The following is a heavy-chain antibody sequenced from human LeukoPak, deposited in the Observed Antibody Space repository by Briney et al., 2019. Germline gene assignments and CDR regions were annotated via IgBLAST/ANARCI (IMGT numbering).Heavy chain of an antibody. J-gene: IGHJ4*02. CDR2: ISRDGRST. Sequence: PGGSLRLSCAASGCTFSSFAMHWVRQAPGKGLEYVSGISRDGRSTFYADSVKGRFSISRDNSKNTLYLQMGSLRAEDMAVYYCAIQIRGVVYWGQGTLVTVSS. CDR1: GCTFSSFA. V-gene: IGHV3-64*02. CDR3: AIQIRGVVY. D-gene: IGHD3-10*01.